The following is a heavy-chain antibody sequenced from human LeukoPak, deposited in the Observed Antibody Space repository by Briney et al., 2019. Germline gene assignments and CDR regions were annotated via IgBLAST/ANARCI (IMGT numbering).Heavy chain of an antibody. D-gene: IGHD7-27*01. J-gene: IGHJ4*02. V-gene: IGHV3-7*01. CDR1: GFTFSDYW. Sequence: GGSLRLSCAASGFTFSDYWMSWVRQAPGRGLEWVANIKHDGSEKYYVASVKGRFTISKDIPKNSLYLQMNSLRAEDTAVYYCARDDNWGSDYWGQGTLVTVSS. CDR3: ARDDNWGSDY. CDR2: IKHDGSEK.